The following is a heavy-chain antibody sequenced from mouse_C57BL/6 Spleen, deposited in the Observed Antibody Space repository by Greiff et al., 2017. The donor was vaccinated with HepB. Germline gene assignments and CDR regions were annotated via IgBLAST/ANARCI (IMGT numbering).Heavy chain of an antibody. CDR2: IYPGSGST. CDR1: GYTFTSYW. V-gene: IGHV1-55*01. CDR3: ARSGVVASDV. D-gene: IGHD1-1*01. J-gene: IGHJ1*03. Sequence: QVQLQQPGAELVKPGASVKMSCKASGYTFTSYWITWVKQRPGQGLEWIGDIYPGSGSTNYNEKFKSKATLTVDTSSSTAYMQLSSLTSEDSAVYYCARSGVVASDVWGTVTTVTVSS.